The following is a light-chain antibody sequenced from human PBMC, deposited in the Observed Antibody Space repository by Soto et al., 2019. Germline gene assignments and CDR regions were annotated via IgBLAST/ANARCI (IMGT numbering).Light chain of an antibody. J-gene: IGKJ1*01. CDR1: QDISNY. CDR2: DAS. V-gene: IGKV1-33*01. Sequence: DIQMTQSPSYLSASVGDRVTITCQASQDISNYLNWYQQKPGKAPKLLIYDASNLETRVPSRFRGSGFGTDFTFTISSLQPEDIATYYRQQYDNLPRTFGQGTKVEIK. CDR3: QQYDNLPRT.